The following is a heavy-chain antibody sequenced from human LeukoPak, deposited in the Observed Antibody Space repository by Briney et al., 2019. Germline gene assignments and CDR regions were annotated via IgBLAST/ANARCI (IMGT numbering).Heavy chain of an antibody. CDR2: IHPNGGRT. V-gene: IGHV1-46*01. CDR3: TREVPSQTYGNGPTATLVHYGMDV. J-gene: IGHJ6*02. D-gene: IGHD6-25*01. Sequence: ASVKVSCKASGYTFTSYGISWVRQAPGQGLEWMGIIHPNGGRTIYAQKFQGRITVTRDTSTSTVHMELSSLRSEDTAVYYCTREVPSQTYGNGPTATLVHYGMDVWGQGTTVTVSS. CDR1: GYTFTSYG.